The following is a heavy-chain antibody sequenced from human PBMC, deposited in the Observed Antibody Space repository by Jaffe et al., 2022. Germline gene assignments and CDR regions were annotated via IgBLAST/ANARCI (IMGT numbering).Heavy chain of an antibody. Sequence: EVQLVESGGGLVQPGGSLRLSCAASGFTFNSHNMNWVRQAPGKGLEWVSYISSNSGTIYYAAAVKGRFTISRDNAKNSLSLQMNSLRAEDTAVYYCARGYCSGGNCYGYYYMDVWGKGTTVTVSS. V-gene: IGHV3-48*01. CDR1: GFTFNSHN. J-gene: IGHJ6*03. CDR2: ISSNSGTI. CDR3: ARGYCSGGNCYGYYYMDV. D-gene: IGHD2-15*01.